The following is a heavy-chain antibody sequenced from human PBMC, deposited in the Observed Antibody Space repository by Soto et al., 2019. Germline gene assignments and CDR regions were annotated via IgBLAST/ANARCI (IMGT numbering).Heavy chain of an antibody. D-gene: IGHD1-26*01. Sequence: EVQLLQSGGGLVQPGGSLRLSCAASGFTFSSYAMNWVRQAPGQGLEWVSSISGSGSGTYYADSVKGRFTISRDNSKNTLSLQMNSLRVEDTAVYYCAKDSGRGYWYFDLWGRGTLVIVSS. CDR2: ISGSGSGT. CDR3: AKDSGRGYWYFDL. CDR1: GFTFSSYA. J-gene: IGHJ2*01. V-gene: IGHV3-23*01.